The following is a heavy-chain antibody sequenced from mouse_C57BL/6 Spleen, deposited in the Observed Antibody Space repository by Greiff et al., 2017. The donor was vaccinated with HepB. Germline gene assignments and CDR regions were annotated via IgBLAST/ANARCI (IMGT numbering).Heavy chain of an antibody. CDR3: ARDQGDYDAFAY. J-gene: IGHJ3*01. V-gene: IGHV3-1*01. D-gene: IGHD2-4*01. CDR2: ISYSGST. CDR1: GYSITSGYD. Sequence: EVKLLESGPGMVKPSQSLSLTCTVTGYSITSGYDWHWIRHFPGNKLEWMGYISYSGSTNYNPSLKSRISITHDTSKNHFFLKLNSVTTEDTATYYCARDQGDYDAFAYWGQGTLVTVSA.